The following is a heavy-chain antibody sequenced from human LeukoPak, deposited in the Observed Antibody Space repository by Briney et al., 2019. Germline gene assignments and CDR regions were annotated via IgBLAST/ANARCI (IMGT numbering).Heavy chain of an antibody. CDR3: ASRMYSSSWTPFDY. CDR1: GGSISSHY. Sequence: SETLSLTCTVSGGSISSHYWSWIRQPPEKGLEWIGYIYYSGSTNYNPSLKSRVTISVDTSKNLFSLKLSSVTAADTAVYYCASRMYSSSWTPFDYWGQGTLVTVSS. CDR2: IYYSGST. V-gene: IGHV4-59*11. J-gene: IGHJ4*02. D-gene: IGHD6-13*01.